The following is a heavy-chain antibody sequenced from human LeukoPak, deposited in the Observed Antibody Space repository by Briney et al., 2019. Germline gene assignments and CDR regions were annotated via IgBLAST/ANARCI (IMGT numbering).Heavy chain of an antibody. D-gene: IGHD1-26*01. CDR3: ATSGNYRFDY. Sequence: GGSLRLSCAGSGFIFSSYRMNWVRQAPGKGLEWVSFISGTSSTIDYADSVKGRFTISRDNAQSSLYLQMNSLRGEDTAVYYCATSGNYRFDYWGQGTLVTVSS. CDR2: ISGTSSTI. CDR1: GFIFSSYR. J-gene: IGHJ4*02. V-gene: IGHV3-48*01.